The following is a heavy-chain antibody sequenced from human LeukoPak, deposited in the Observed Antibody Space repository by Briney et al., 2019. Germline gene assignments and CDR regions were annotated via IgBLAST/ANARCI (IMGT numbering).Heavy chain of an antibody. CDR3: ARDGDYSSSWHYYYYCMDV. D-gene: IGHD6-13*01. V-gene: IGHV1-46*03. CDR1: GYTFTSYY. J-gene: IGHJ6*03. Sequence: ASVKVSCKASGYTFTSYYMHRVRQAPGRGLEWMGIINPSGGSTSYAQKFQGRVTMTRDTSTSTVYMELSSLRSEDTAVYYCARDGDYSSSWHYYYYCMDVWGKGTTVTVSS. CDR2: INPSGGST.